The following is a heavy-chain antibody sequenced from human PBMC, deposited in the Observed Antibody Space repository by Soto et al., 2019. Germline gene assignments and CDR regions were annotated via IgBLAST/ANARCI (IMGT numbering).Heavy chain of an antibody. Sequence: GGSLRLSCAAAGFTFSNAWMSWVRQAPGKGLEWVGRIKSKTDVGTTDYAAPVKGRFTISRDDSKTTLYLQMNSLKTEDTAVYYCTTDDPINKNWGQGTLVTVSS. V-gene: IGHV3-15*01. CDR2: IKSKTDVGTT. J-gene: IGHJ4*02. CDR3: TTDDPINKN. CDR1: GFTFSNAW.